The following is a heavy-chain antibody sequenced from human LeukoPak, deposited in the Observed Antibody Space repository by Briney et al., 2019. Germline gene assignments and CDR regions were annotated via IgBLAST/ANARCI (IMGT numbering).Heavy chain of an antibody. Sequence: GGSLRLSCAASGFTVSSNYMSWARQAPGKGLEWVSVIYSGGSTYYADSVKGRFTISRHNSKNTLYLQMNSLRAEDTAVYYCARTRYYYDSSGYQDYYYGMDVWGQGTTVTVSS. J-gene: IGHJ6*02. CDR2: IYSGGST. V-gene: IGHV3-53*04. CDR1: GFTVSSNY. D-gene: IGHD3-22*01. CDR3: ARTRYYYDSSGYQDYYYGMDV.